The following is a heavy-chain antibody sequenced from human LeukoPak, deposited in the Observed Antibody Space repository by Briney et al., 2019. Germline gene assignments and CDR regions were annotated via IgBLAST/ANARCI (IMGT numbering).Heavy chain of an antibody. V-gene: IGHV3-30*04. CDR2: ISYDGSNK. Sequence: GGSLRLSCAASGFTFSSYAMHWVRQAPGKGLEWVAVISYDGSNKYYADSVKGRFTISRDNSKNTLYLQMNSLRAEDTAIYYCAKGGGSSSGWFDYWGQGTLVTVSS. D-gene: IGHD6-19*01. CDR3: AKGGGSSSGWFDY. J-gene: IGHJ4*02. CDR1: GFTFSSYA.